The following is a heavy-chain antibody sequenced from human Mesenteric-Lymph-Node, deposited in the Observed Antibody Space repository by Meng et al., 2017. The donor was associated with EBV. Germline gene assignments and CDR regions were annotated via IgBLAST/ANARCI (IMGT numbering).Heavy chain of an antibody. V-gene: IGHV4-61*01. Sequence: QVQRKEVGPGVEKPSATLSLTCTDSGCSVRSSSYYWSWIRQPPGKGMEYIGYIYYSGSTNYNPSLKSRVTILMDTSKNQVSLKLSSVSAADTAVYYCARVDLSSGGSCLDPWGPGTLVTVSS. CDR1: GCSVRSSSYY. CDR2: IYYSGST. CDR3: ARVDLSSGGSCLDP. D-gene: IGHD2-15*01. J-gene: IGHJ5*02.